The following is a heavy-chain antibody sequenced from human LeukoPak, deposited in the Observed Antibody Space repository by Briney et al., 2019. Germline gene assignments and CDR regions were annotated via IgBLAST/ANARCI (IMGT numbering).Heavy chain of an antibody. Sequence: PGGSLRLSCAASGLTVSRNYMYWVRQAPGKGLEWVSVIYSGGSTNNADSVKGRFIISRDNSKNTLYLQMNTLRVEDTAVYYCARDAGVPTGGMDVWGQGTTVIVSS. CDR3: ARDAGVPTGGMDV. CDR1: GLTVSRNY. V-gene: IGHV3-66*01. CDR2: IYSGGST. J-gene: IGHJ6*02. D-gene: IGHD3-3*01.